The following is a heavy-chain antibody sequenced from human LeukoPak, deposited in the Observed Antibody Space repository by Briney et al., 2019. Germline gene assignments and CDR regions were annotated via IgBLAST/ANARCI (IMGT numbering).Heavy chain of an antibody. CDR2: ISAYNGNT. V-gene: IGHV1-18*01. D-gene: IGHD2-15*01. CDR1: GYTFTIYG. CDR3: ARDILVAANPDPNWFDL. J-gene: IGHJ5*02. Sequence: GASVNVSSTASGYTFTIYGISWVRQAPGQGLEWMVRISAYNGNTNYAPKPQGRVTMTTGPSTSPAYMELRSLRPHDTAVYYRARDILVAANPDPNWFDLWGQGTLVTVSS.